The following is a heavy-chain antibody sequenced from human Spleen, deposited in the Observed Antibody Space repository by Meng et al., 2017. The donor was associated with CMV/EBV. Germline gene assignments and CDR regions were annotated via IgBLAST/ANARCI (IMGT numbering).Heavy chain of an antibody. CDR3: ARGCSSTSCYTAGMDV. CDR2: IYYSGST. J-gene: IGHJ6*02. D-gene: IGHD2-2*02. V-gene: IGHV4-59*01. CDR1: GGSISSYY. Sequence: SETLSLTCTVSGGSISSYYWSWIRQPPGKGLEWIGYIYYSGSTNYNPSLKSRVTISVDTSKNQFSLKLSSVTAADTAVYYCARGCSSTSCYTAGMDVWGQGTTVTVS.